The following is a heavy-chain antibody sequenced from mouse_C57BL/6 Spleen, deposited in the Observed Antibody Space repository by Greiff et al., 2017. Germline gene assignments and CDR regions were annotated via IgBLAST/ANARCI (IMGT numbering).Heavy chain of an antibody. J-gene: IGHJ1*03. CDR2: IDPNSGGT. CDR3: ARSLYDGYYGWYFDV. V-gene: IGHV1-72*01. Sequence: QVQLQQSGAELVKPGASVKLSCKASGYTFTSYWMHWVKQRPGRGLEWIGRIDPNSGGTKYNEKFKSKATLTVDKPSSTAYMQLSSLTSEDSAVYYCARSLYDGYYGWYFDVWGTGTTVTVSS. D-gene: IGHD2-3*01. CDR1: GYTFTSYW.